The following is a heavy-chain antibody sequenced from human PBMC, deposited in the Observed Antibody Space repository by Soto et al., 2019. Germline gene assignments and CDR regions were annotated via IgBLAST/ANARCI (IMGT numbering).Heavy chain of an antibody. D-gene: IGHD3-22*01. J-gene: IGHJ4*02. V-gene: IGHV4-34*01. CDR2: INHSGST. Sequence: SETLSLTCAVYGGSFSGYYWSWIRQPPGKGLEWIGEINHSGSTNYNPSLKSRVTISVDTSKNQFSLKLSSVTAADTAVYYCARGSEYYDRSGLLGLDYWGQGTLVTVSS. CDR3: ARGSEYYDRSGLLGLDY. CDR1: GGSFSGYY.